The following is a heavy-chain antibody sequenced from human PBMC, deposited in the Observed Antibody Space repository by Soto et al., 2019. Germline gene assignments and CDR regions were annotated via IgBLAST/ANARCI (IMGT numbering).Heavy chain of an antibody. Sequence: VQMVQSGAEVKEPGTSVKVSCTNSGDTFSHYVMSWVRQAPGQGLEWMGSLAPISGSPNYAERFEGRFTISADAGTSTMYMELRSLKYDDTAVYYCARIGVGSRRWGQGTMVTVSS. D-gene: IGHD1-26*01. CDR3: ARIGVGSRR. CDR2: LAPISGSP. CDR1: GDTFSHYV. V-gene: IGHV1-69*18. J-gene: IGHJ3*01.